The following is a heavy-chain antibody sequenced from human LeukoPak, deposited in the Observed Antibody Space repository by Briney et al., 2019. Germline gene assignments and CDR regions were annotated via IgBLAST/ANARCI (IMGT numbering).Heavy chain of an antibody. V-gene: IGHV3-21*01. J-gene: IGHJ4*02. Sequence: PGGSLRLSCAASGFTFSSYSMNWVRQAPGKGLEWVSSISSSSSYIYYADSVKGRFTISRDNAKNLLYLQMNSLRAEDTAVYYCARDSYDSRSSSLGYDYWGQGTLVTVSS. CDR2: ISSSSSYI. CDR3: ARDSYDSRSSSLGYDY. CDR1: GFTFSSYS. D-gene: IGHD3-22*01.